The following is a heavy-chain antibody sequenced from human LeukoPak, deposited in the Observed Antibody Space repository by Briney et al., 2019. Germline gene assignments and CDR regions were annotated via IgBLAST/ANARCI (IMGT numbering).Heavy chain of an antibody. Sequence: TETLSLTRPDPGVSISSYYWRWIRQPPLKGPAWIGYIYYSASTNYNLSLTRRVTISVDTSKNQFSLKLRSVTAADTAVHYCARERYYYDSSGSHTGYYYYGMDVWGQGTTVTVSS. CDR3: ARERYYYDSSGSHTGYYYYGMDV. V-gene: IGHV4-59*01. CDR2: IYYSAST. CDR1: GVSISSYY. J-gene: IGHJ6*02. D-gene: IGHD3-22*01.